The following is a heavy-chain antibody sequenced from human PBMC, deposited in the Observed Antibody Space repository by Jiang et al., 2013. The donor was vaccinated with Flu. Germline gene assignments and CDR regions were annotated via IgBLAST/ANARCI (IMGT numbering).Heavy chain of an antibody. Sequence: EVKKPGSSVKVSCKASGGTFSSYAISWVRQAPGQGLEWMGGIIPIFGTANYAQKFQGRVTITADESTSTAYMELSSLRSEDTAVYYCARGSYYGSGRPNWFDPWGQGTLVTVSS. D-gene: IGHD3-10*01. V-gene: IGHV1-69*01. CDR3: ARGSYYGSGRPNWFDP. J-gene: IGHJ5*02. CDR1: GGTFSSYA. CDR2: IIPIFGTA.